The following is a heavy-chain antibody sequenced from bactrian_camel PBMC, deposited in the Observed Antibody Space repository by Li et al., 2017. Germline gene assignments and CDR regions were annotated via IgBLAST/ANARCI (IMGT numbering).Heavy chain of an antibody. D-gene: IGHD5*01. Sequence: HAQLVESGGGSVQAGGSLRLSCTASGYAYRKYCMGWFRQAPGKAREGIAGIRRDGDEYYADSVKVRFTISQDNAKNIIYLQMNTLKPEDTAMYQCGTFSGRCPPTVPLGWMPMKIDWGQGTQVTVS. J-gene: IGHJ4*01. CDR2: IRRDGDE. V-gene: IGHV3S6*01. CDR3: GTFSGRCPPTVPLGWMPMKID. CDR1: GYAYRKYC.